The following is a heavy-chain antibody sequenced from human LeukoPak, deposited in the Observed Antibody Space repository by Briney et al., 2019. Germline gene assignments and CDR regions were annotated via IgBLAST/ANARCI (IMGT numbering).Heavy chain of an antibody. CDR1: GYTFTGYY. CDR2: IIPIFGTA. Sequence: GASVKVSCKASGYTFTGYYMHWVRQAPGQGLEWMGGIIPIFGTANYAQKFQGRVTITADESTSTAYMELSSLRSEDTAVYYCATLKRGYYYGSGSYLDYWGQGTLVTVSS. J-gene: IGHJ4*02. D-gene: IGHD3-10*01. CDR3: ATLKRGYYYGSGSYLDY. V-gene: IGHV1-69*13.